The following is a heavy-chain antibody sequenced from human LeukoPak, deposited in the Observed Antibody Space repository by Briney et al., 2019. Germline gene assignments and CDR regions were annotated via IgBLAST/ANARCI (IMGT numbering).Heavy chain of an antibody. J-gene: IGHJ4*02. V-gene: IGHV3-30*18. CDR2: ISYDGSNK. CDR3: AKLPFYCSTTSCYAFDY. D-gene: IGHD2-2*01. Sequence: GASLRLSCAASGFTFSNYGMHWVRQAPGKGLEWVALISYDGSNKYYADSVKGRFTISRDNSKNTLSMQMNSLRAEDTAVYYCAKLPFYCSTTSCYAFDYWGQGTLVTVSS. CDR1: GFTFSNYG.